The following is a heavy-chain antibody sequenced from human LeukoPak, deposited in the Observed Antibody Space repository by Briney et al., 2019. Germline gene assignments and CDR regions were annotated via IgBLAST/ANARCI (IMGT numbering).Heavy chain of an antibody. J-gene: IGHJ5*02. CDR2: IYYSGST. CDR1: GGSIRSRHYY. CDR3: ARHAYIENWFDP. V-gene: IGHV4-39*01. Sequence: SETLSLTCTVSGGSIRSRHYYWSWVRQSPGKGLEWIGSIYYSGSTYYNPSLKSRVTISVDTSKNQFSLKLSSVTAADTAVYYCARHAYIENWFDPWGQGTLVTVSS. D-gene: IGHD2-15*01.